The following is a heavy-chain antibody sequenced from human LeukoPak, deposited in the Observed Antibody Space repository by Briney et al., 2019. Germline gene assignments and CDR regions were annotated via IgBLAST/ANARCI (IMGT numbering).Heavy chain of an antibody. CDR3: AKSDYYDSSGHPSSFEY. D-gene: IGHD3-22*01. CDR1: GFPFSSYA. Sequence: QPGGSLRLSCTASGFPFSSYAMGWVRQAPGKGLEWVSVASGSGGNTYYADSVKGRFTISRDNSKNTLYLQMNRLRGEDTAVYYCAKSDYYDSSGHPSSFEYWGQGSLVTVSS. V-gene: IGHV3-23*01. CDR2: ASGSGGNT. J-gene: IGHJ4*02.